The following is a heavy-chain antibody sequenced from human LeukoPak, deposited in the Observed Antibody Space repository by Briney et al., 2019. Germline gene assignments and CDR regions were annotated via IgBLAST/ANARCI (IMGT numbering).Heavy chain of an antibody. CDR3: AKGTMVRGQLDY. D-gene: IGHD3-10*01. CDR1: GFTFSSYG. J-gene: IGHJ4*02. Sequence: PGGSLRPSCAASGFTFSSYGMHWVRQAPGKGLEWVAFIRYDGSNKYYADSVKGRFTISRDNSKNTLYLQMNSLRAEDTAVYYCAKGTMVRGQLDYWGQGTLVTVSS. V-gene: IGHV3-30*02. CDR2: IRYDGSNK.